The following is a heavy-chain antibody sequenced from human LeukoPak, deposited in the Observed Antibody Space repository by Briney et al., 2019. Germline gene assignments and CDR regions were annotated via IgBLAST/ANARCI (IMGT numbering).Heavy chain of an antibody. Sequence: IPSETLSLTCTVSGGSITSGGYYCSWIRQHPGKGLEWIGYIYYSGSTYYNPSLKSRVTISVDTSKNQFSLKLSSVTAADTAVYDCARHPELYFFDYWGQGTLVTVSS. CDR2: IYYSGST. CDR1: GGSITSGGYY. V-gene: IGHV4-31*03. J-gene: IGHJ4*02. D-gene: IGHD3-10*01. CDR3: ARHPELYFFDY.